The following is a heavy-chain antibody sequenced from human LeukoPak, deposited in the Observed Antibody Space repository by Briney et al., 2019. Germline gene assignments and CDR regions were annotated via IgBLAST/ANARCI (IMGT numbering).Heavy chain of an antibody. CDR1: GFSFSNYW. V-gene: IGHV3-7*01. Sequence: GGSLRLSCAASGFSFSNYWMHWVRQAPGKGLEWVANIKQDGSEKYYVDSVKGRFTISRDNAKNSLYLQMNSLRAEDTAVYYCARDKQGTPLFNTETRLDFWGQGTLVTVSS. D-gene: IGHD2-15*01. CDR3: ARDKQGTPLFNTETRLDF. J-gene: IGHJ4*02. CDR2: IKQDGSEK.